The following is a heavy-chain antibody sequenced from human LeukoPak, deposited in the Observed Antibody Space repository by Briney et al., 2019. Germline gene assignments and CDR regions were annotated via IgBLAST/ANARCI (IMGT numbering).Heavy chain of an antibody. J-gene: IGHJ4*02. CDR2: ISAYNGNT. Sequence: GSSVKVSCKASGYTFTSYGISWVRQAPGQGLEWMGWISAYNGNTNYAQNLQGRVTMTTDTSTSTAYMELRSLRSDDTAVYYCARDHLSLLTGVLDYWGQGTLVTVSS. CDR1: GYTFTSYG. CDR3: ARDHLSLLTGVLDY. V-gene: IGHV1-18*01. D-gene: IGHD7-27*01.